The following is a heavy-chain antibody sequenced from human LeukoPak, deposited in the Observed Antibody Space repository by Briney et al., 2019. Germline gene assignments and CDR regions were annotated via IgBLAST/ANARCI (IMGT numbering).Heavy chain of an antibody. J-gene: IGHJ4*02. D-gene: IGHD3-22*01. CDR1: GFTFSTYA. CDR3: ARDVPYYYDSSGYYSPFDC. CDR2: ISGTGSRT. V-gene: IGHV3-23*01. Sequence: GGSLRLSCAASGFTFSTYAMTWVRQAPGKGLEWVSDISGTGSRTYYADSVKGRFTISRDNSKNTVDLLMNSLRAEATAIYYCARDVPYYYDSSGYYSPFDCWGQGTLVTVSS.